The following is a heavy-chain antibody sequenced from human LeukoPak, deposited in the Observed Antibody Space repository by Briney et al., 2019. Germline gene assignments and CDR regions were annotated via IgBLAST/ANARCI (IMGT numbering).Heavy chain of an antibody. CDR2: VKQDGSEK. J-gene: IGHJ3*02. Sequence: GGSLRLSCAASGFTLSSYWMSWVRLAPGKGLEWVANVKQDGSEKCYADSVKGRFTISRDNAKNSLYLQMNSLRAEDTAVYYCAREVASGAFDIWGQGTMVTVSS. V-gene: IGHV3-7*01. CDR3: AREVASGAFDI. CDR1: GFTLSSYW.